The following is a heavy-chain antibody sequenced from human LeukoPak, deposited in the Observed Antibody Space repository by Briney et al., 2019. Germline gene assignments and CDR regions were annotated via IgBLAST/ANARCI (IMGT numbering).Heavy chain of an antibody. CDR1: GYTFSSYA. CDR2: INGGGVNT. J-gene: IGHJ4*02. CDR3: AKDLYSNYGPADY. D-gene: IGHD4-11*01. Sequence: GGSLRLSCAASGYTFSSYAMSWVRQAPGKGLEWVSTINGGGVNTHYADSVGGRFTISRDNSKNTLFLQMNSLRDEDTAVYYCAKDLYSNYGPADYWGQGNLVTVSS. V-gene: IGHV3-23*01.